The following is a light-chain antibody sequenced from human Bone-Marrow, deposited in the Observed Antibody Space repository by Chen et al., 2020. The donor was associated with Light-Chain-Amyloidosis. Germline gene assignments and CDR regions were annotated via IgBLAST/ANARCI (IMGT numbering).Light chain of an antibody. J-gene: IGKJ1*01. CDR1: QTISGSY. V-gene: IGKV1-39*01. Sequence: DIQMTQSPSSLSASVGDVVSIACRASQTISGSYLNWYQQHPGGAPKLLIYAASTLQSGVPSRFRGGGSGTDFFLTIDSLQQEDVATYFCQQTYSTWTFGQGTKVEIK. CDR3: QQTYSTWT. CDR2: AAS.